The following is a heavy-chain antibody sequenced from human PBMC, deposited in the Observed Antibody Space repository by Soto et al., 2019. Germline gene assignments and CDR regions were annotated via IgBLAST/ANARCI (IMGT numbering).Heavy chain of an antibody. J-gene: IGHJ1*01. CDR1: GYTFTSYD. Sequence: ASVKVSCKASGYTFTSYDINWVRQATGQGLEWMGWMNPNSGNTGYAQKFQGRVTMTRNTSISTAYMELSSLRSEDTAVYYCARVGIAVGGEYFQHWGQGTLVTVSS. CDR3: ARVGIAVGGEYFQH. D-gene: IGHD6-19*01. V-gene: IGHV1-8*01. CDR2: MNPNSGNT.